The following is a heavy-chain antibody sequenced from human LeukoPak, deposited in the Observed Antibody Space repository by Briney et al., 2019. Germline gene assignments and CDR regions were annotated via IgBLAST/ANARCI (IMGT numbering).Heavy chain of an antibody. CDR2: ISGSGGST. J-gene: IGHJ4*02. CDR3: AKATGVLRYFDWPWGSDY. D-gene: IGHD3-9*01. CDR1: RFTFSSYA. V-gene: IGHV3-23*01. Sequence: PGGSLRLSCAASRFTFSSYAMSWVRQAPGKGLEWVSAISGSGGSTYYADSVKGRFTISRDNSKNTLYLQMNSLRAEDTAVYYCAKATGVLRYFDWPWGSDYWGQGTLVTVSS.